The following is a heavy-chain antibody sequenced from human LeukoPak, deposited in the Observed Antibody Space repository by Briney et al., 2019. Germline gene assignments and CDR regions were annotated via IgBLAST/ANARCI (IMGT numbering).Heavy chain of an antibody. CDR2: IYYSGST. J-gene: IGHJ4*02. CDR1: GGSISSYY. CDR3: ARLGGYGYFDY. V-gene: IGHV4-59*01. D-gene: IGHD5-12*01. Sequence: KPSETLSLTCTVSGGSISSYYWSWIRQPPGKGLEWIGYIYYSGSTNYNPSLKSRVTISVDTSKSQFSLKLSSVTAADTAVYYCARLGGYGYFDYWGQGILVTVSS.